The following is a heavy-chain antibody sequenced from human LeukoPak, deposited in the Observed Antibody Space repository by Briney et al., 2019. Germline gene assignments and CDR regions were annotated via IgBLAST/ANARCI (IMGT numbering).Heavy chain of an antibody. J-gene: IGHJ4*02. CDR1: GYXFTSYY. Sequence: SVKVSCKASGYXFTSYYIHWVRQAPGQGLEWMGRIIPILGIANYAQKFQGRVTITADKSTSTAYMELSSLRSEDSAVYYCATAYYYDSSGYYYVSAYNDYWGQGTLVTVSS. CDR2: IIPILGIA. CDR3: ATAYYYDSSGYYYVSAYNDY. V-gene: IGHV1-69*04. D-gene: IGHD3-22*01.